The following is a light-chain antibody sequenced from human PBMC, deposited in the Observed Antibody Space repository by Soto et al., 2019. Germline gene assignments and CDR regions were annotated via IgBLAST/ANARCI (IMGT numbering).Light chain of an antibody. Sequence: RVMPQSQATLSVSPGERVTLSCRASQNIYSNIAWYQQRPGQAPRLLIYRASTRATGVPARFSGSGSGTDFTLTISSLQSEDFTVYSCLQYHNLWAFGQGTKVDIK. CDR1: QNIYSN. J-gene: IGKJ1*01. CDR3: LQYHNLWA. CDR2: RAS. V-gene: IGKV3-15*01.